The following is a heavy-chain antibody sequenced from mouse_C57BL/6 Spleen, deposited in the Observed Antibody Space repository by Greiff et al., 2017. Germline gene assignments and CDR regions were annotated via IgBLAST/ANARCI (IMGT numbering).Heavy chain of an antibody. J-gene: IGHJ3*01. D-gene: IGHD1-1*01. Sequence: EVQRVESGGGLVQPKGSLKLSCAASGFSFNTYAMNWVRQAPGKGLEWVARIRSKSNNYATYYADSVKDRFTISRDDSESMLYLQMNNLKTEDTAMYYCVRSSTVASFAYWGQGTLVTVSA. CDR1: GFSFNTYA. CDR3: VRSSTVASFAY. CDR2: IRSKSNNYAT. V-gene: IGHV10-1*01.